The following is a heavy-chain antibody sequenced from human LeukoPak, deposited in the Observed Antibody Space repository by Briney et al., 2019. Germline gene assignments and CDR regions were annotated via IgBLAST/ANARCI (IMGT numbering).Heavy chain of an antibody. CDR3: ARLYYSATDYFLGAFDF. CDR1: GYSFTNYW. CDR2: IHPGDSDT. V-gene: IGHV5-51*01. Sequence: GESLKISCKGSGYSFTNYWIGWVRQMPGKGLEWMGIIHPGDSDTRYSPSFQGPVTISADKSISTAYLQWSSLKASDSAMYSCARLYYSATDYFLGAFDFWGQGTLVTVSS. J-gene: IGHJ3*01. D-gene: IGHD2-15*01.